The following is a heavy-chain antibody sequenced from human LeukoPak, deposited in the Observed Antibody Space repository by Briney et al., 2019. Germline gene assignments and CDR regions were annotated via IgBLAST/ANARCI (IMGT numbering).Heavy chain of an antibody. CDR1: GGSISSYH. CDR3: ARGGRSSWYYFDY. D-gene: IGHD6-13*01. J-gene: IGHJ4*02. V-gene: IGHV4-59*08. Sequence: SSETLSLTCTVSGGSISSYHWSWIRQPPGKGLEWIGYIYYSGSTNYNPSLKSRVTISVDTSKNQFSLKLSSVTAADTAVYYCARGGRSSWYYFDYWGQGTLVTVSS. CDR2: IYYSGST.